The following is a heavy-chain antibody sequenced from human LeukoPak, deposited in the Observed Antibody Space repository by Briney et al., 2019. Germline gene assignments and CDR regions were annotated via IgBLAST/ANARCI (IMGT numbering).Heavy chain of an antibody. V-gene: IGHV3-48*04. CDR3: AKDGGFWSGYGPPYFDY. D-gene: IGHD3-3*01. Sequence: GGSLRLSCAASGFTFSSYSMNWVRQAPGKGPEWISYISPSSDTIKYADSVRGRFTISRDNAKNSLYLQVNSLRAEDTAVYYCAKDGGFWSGYGPPYFDYWGQGNLVTVSS. J-gene: IGHJ4*02. CDR1: GFTFSSYS. CDR2: ISPSSDTI.